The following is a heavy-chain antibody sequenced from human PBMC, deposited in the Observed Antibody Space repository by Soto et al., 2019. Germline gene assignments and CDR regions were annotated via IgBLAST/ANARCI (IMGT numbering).Heavy chain of an antibody. Sequence: SETLSLPCIVSGGSISNYYWSWIRQPPGKGLEWIGYIYYSGSTNYNPSLTSRVTISVDTSKNQFSLKLSSVTAADTAVYYCARHRYSYGVYYFDYWGQGTLVTVSS. CDR3: ARHRYSYGVYYFDY. CDR1: GGSISNYY. CDR2: IYYSGST. J-gene: IGHJ4*02. V-gene: IGHV4-59*08. D-gene: IGHD5-18*01.